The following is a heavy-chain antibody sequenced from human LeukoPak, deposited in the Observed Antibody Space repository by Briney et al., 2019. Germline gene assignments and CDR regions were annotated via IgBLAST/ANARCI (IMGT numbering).Heavy chain of an antibody. CDR3: AGEKGVLYYYYMDV. CDR1: GGSISSYY. V-gene: IGHV4-59*01. CDR2: IYYSGST. Sequence: PSETLSLTCTVSGGSISSYYWSWIRQPPGKGLEWVGYIYYSGSTNYNPSLKSRVTISVDTSKNQFSLKLSSVNAADTAVYYCAGEKGVLYYYYMDVWGKGTTVTVSS. J-gene: IGHJ6*03.